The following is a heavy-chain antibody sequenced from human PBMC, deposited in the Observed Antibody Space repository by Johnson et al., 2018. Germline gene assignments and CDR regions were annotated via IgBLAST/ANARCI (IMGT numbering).Heavy chain of an antibody. V-gene: IGHV3-30*03. CDR1: GFTFRTYP. CDR3: ARDWRAVAGLGYSMDL. D-gene: IGHD6-19*01. CDR2: ISYDGRNK. Sequence: QVQLVESGGGVVQPERSXRLSCVASGFTFRTYPMPWVRQAPGKGLDWVAGISYDGRNKYYADSVQGRFTISRDNSKNTLYPQMNSRRAEDTAVYYCARDWRAVAGLGYSMDLWGQGTTVTVSS. J-gene: IGHJ6*02.